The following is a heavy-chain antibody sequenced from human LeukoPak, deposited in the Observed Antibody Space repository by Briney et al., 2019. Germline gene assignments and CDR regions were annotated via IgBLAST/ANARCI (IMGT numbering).Heavy chain of an antibody. CDR1: GFTFSSYG. V-gene: IGHV3-33*01. CDR3: ARDLDARYCSGGSCSGFDY. J-gene: IGHJ4*02. CDR2: IWYDGSNK. D-gene: IGHD2-15*01. Sequence: GGSLRLSCAASGFTFSSYGMHWVRQAPGKGLEWVTVIWYDGSNKYYADSVKGRFTISRDNSKNTLYLQMNSLRAEDTAVYYCARDLDARYCSGGSCSGFDYWGQGTLVTVSS.